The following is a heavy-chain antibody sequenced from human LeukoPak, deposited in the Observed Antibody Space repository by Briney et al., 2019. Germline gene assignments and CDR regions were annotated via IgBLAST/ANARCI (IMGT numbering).Heavy chain of an antibody. CDR1: GLPFRSWS. Sequence: PCGSLRPPLPASGLPFRSWSINRDLEAPATGEERVSSISSSSSYIYYADSVKGRFTISRDNAKNSLYLQMNSLRAEDTAVYYCAREGDHVEQQRGFDYWGQGSMVAVSS. CDR2: ISSSSSYI. CDR3: AREGDHVEQQRGFDY. D-gene: IGHD6-13*01. V-gene: IGHV3-21*01. J-gene: IGHJ4*02.